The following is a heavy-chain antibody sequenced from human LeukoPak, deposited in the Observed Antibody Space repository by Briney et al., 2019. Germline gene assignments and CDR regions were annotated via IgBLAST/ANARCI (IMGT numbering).Heavy chain of an antibody. D-gene: IGHD3-3*01. CDR1: GLTFSSYA. V-gene: IGHV3-23*01. Sequence: QSGGSLRLSCAASGLTFSSYAMSWVRQAPGKGLEWVSAISGSGGSTYYADSVKGRFTISRDNSKNTLYLQMNSLRAEDTAVYYCAKGGDYDFWSGSNWFDPWGQGTLVTVSS. J-gene: IGHJ5*02. CDR3: AKGGDYDFWSGSNWFDP. CDR2: ISGSGGST.